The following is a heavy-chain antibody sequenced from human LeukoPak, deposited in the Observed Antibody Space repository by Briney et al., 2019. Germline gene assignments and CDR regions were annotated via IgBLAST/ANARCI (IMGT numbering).Heavy chain of an antibody. CDR1: GFTFSSYA. J-gene: IGHJ4*02. D-gene: IGHD1-26*01. CDR3: AKDASGSYYGNDYFDY. CDR2: ISGSGGST. Sequence: GGSLRLSCAASGFTFSSYAMSWVRQAPGKGLEWVSAISGSGGSTYYADSVKGRFTISRDNSKNTLYLQMNSLRAEDTAVYYCAKDASGSYYGNDYFDYWGRGTLVTVSS. V-gene: IGHV3-23*01.